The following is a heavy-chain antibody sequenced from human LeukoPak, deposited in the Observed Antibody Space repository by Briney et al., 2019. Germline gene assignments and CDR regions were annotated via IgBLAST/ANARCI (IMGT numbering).Heavy chain of an antibody. CDR3: ARDSPINCSSTSCYTDAFDI. V-gene: IGHV4-59*11. Sequence: SETLSLTCTVSGGSISSHYWSWIRQPPGKGLEWIGYIYYSGSTNYNPSLKSRVTISVDTSKNQFSLELSSVTAADTAVYYCARDSPINCSSTSCYTDAFDIWGQGTMVTVSS. CDR2: IYYSGST. J-gene: IGHJ3*02. CDR1: GGSISSHY. D-gene: IGHD2-2*01.